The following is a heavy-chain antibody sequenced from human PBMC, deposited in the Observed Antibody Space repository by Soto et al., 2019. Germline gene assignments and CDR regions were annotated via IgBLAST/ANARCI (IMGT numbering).Heavy chain of an antibody. J-gene: IGHJ4*02. V-gene: IGHV3-7*03. CDR1: GFTFSSYW. CDR3: ARVKSGSDYYGSGSRATIFDY. D-gene: IGHD3-10*01. Sequence: GGSLRLSCAASGFTFSSYWMSWVRQAPGKGLEWVANIKQDGSEKYYVDSVKGRFTISRDNAKNSLYLQMNSLRAEDTAVYYCARVKSGSDYYGSGSRATIFDYWGQGTLVTVSS. CDR2: IKQDGSEK.